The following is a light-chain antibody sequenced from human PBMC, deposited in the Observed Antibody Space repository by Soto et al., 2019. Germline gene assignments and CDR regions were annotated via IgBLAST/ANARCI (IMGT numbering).Light chain of an antibody. V-gene: IGKV3-15*01. CDR3: QQCNNWPRT. CDR1: QSVSSN. J-gene: IGKJ1*01. CDR2: GAS. Sequence: IVMTQSPATLSVSPGERATLSCRASQSVSSNLAWYQQKPGQAPRLLIYGASTRATGIPARFSGSGSGTEFTLTISSLQSEDFAFYYCQQCNNWPRTFGQGTKVDIK.